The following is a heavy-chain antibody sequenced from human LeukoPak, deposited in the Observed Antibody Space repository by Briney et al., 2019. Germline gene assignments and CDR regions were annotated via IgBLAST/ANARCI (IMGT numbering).Heavy chain of an antibody. D-gene: IGHD1-26*01. CDR2: ISSSSTSI. Sequence: GSLRLSCAVSGFPFSFYSMNWVRQAPGEGLEWVSSISSSSTSIDYADAVKGRFTISRDNAKKSLFLQMNSLRAEDTAVYFCARKVVGATTPYHAFDLWGQGTKVTVSP. V-gene: IGHV3-21*01. CDR1: GFPFSFYS. J-gene: IGHJ3*01. CDR3: ARKVVGATTPYHAFDL.